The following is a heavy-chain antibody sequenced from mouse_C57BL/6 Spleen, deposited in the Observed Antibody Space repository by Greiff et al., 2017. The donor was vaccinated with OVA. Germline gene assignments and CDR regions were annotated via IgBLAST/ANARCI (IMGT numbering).Heavy chain of an antibody. CDR1: GYTFTDYN. CDR3: ARRTITGTLHWYFDV. Sequence: EVQLQQSGPELVKPGASVKIPCKASGYTFTDYNMDWVKQSHGKSLEWIGDINPNNGGTIYNQKFKGKATLTVDKSSSTAYMELRSLTSEDTAVYYCARRTITGTLHWYFDVWGTGTTVTVSS. J-gene: IGHJ1*03. D-gene: IGHD4-1*01. V-gene: IGHV1-18*01. CDR2: INPNNGGT.